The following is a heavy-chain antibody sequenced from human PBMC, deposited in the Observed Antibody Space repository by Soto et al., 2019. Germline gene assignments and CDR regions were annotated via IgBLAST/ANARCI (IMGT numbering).Heavy chain of an antibody. D-gene: IGHD6-19*01. CDR2: ISSSSSYI. J-gene: IGHJ4*02. Sequence: EVQLVESGGGLVKPGGSLRLSCAASGFTFSSYSMNWVRQAPGKGLEWVSSISSSSSYIYYADSVKGRFTISRDNAKNSRHLQMNSLRAEDTAVYYCARDDGGSGWSNDYWGQGTLVTVSS. V-gene: IGHV3-21*01. CDR3: ARDDGGSGWSNDY. CDR1: GFTFSSYS.